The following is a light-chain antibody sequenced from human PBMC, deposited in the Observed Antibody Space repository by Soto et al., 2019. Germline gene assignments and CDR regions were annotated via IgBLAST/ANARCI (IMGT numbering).Light chain of an antibody. J-gene: IGKJ4*01. CDR1: QSVSSN. CDR2: DAS. V-gene: IGKV3-15*01. CDR3: QQYNNWPSLT. Sequence: EIVMTQSPATLSVAPRERATLSCRASQSVSSNLAWYQQKPGQAPRLLIYDASTRATGIPARLSGSGSGTEFTLTISSLQSEDFAVYYCQQYNNWPSLTFGGGTKVEIK.